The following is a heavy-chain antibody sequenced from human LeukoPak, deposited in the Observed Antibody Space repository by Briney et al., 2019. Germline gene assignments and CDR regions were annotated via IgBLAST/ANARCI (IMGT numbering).Heavy chain of an antibody. D-gene: IGHD5-24*01. CDR2: IKDDGSEK. V-gene: IGHV3-7*01. J-gene: IGHJ5*02. CDR1: GFTFRSYW. Sequence: GGSLRLSCAASGFTFRSYWMSWVRQAPGKGLEWVASIKDDGSEKYCVDSVKGRFTISRDNAKNSLYLQMNSLRAEDTAVYYCARQRWGSGSLNWFDPWGQGTLVSVSS. CDR3: ARQRWGSGSLNWFDP.